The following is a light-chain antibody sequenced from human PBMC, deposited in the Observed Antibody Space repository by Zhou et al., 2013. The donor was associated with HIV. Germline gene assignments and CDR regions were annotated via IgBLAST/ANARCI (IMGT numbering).Light chain of an antibody. CDR1: QGISSY. V-gene: IGKV1-8*01. Sequence: IQMTQSPSTLSASTGDRVTITCRASQGISSYLAWYQQKPGKAPKLLIYAASTLQSGVQSRFSGSGSGTDFTLTISGLQPEDVASYYCQKYNSVPRTFGQGTKVEIK. CDR2: AAS. CDR3: QKYNSVPRT. J-gene: IGKJ1*01.